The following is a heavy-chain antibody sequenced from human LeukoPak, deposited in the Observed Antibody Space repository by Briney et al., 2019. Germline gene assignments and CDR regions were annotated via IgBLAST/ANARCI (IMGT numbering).Heavy chain of an antibody. CDR2: IIPIFGTA. D-gene: IGHD5-12*01. Sequence: SVKVSCKASGGTFSSYAISWVRQAPGQGLEWMGGIIPIFGTANYAQKVQGRVTITADESTSTAYMELSSLRSEDTAVYYCARDQNPYSGYDLSAFDIWGQGTMVTVSS. CDR3: ARDQNPYSGYDLSAFDI. J-gene: IGHJ3*02. CDR1: GGTFSSYA. V-gene: IGHV1-69*13.